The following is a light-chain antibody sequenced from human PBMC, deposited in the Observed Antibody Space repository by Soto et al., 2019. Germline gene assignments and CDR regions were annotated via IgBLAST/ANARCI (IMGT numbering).Light chain of an antibody. CDR3: QQYKNWPL. CDR1: QSVSSY. Sequence: EIVITQSPSTLSVSPGERATLSCRASQSVSSYLAWYQQKPGQAPRLLIYGASTRATGIPERFSGSGSGTEFTLTISSLQSEDFAVYYCQQYKNWPLLGQGTRLEIK. CDR2: GAS. V-gene: IGKV3D-15*01. J-gene: IGKJ5*01.